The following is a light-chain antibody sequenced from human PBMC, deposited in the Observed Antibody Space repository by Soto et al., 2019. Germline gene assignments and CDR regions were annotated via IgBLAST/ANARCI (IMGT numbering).Light chain of an antibody. Sequence: QSALTQPASVSGSPGQSITISCTGTSSDIGNYKYVSWYQQHPGKAPKLMIYEVANRPSGVSNRFSGSKSGNTASLTISGLQTEDEADYYCSSYTSTITLIVFGTGTKV. CDR1: SSDIGNYKY. V-gene: IGLV2-14*01. CDR2: EVA. J-gene: IGLJ1*01. CDR3: SSYTSTITLIV.